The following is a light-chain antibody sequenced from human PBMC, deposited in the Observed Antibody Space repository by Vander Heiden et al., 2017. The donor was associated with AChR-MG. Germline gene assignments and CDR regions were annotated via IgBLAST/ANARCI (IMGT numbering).Light chain of an antibody. CDR1: QSVSNY. CDR3: QQYSNWPLT. J-gene: IGKJ4*01. CDR2: GAA. Sequence: EIVMTLTPATLSVSPGERVTLSCRASQSVSNYLAWYQQKRGQTPRLLIYGAATRATGVPGRFSGSGSGTEFTLTITSLQSEDFAVYYCQQYSNWPLTFGGGTRVDIK. V-gene: IGKV3D-15*01.